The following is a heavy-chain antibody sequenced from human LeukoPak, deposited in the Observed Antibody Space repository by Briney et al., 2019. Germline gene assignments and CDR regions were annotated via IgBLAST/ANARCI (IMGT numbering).Heavy chain of an antibody. D-gene: IGHD1-26*01. Sequence: GGSLRLSCVASGFTFRSYAMNWVRQAPGKGLEWVSSISGSGSSTDYADSVKGRFTISRDNSKNTLYLQMNSLRAEDTAVYYCAKDLYSGSFFVWYFDLWGRGTLVTVSS. V-gene: IGHV3-23*01. CDR1: GFTFRSYA. CDR2: ISGSGSST. CDR3: AKDLYSGSFFVWYFDL. J-gene: IGHJ2*01.